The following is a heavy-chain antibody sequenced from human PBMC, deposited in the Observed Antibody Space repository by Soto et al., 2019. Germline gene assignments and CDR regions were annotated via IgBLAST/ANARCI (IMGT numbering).Heavy chain of an antibody. CDR1: GGSVSSGSYH. J-gene: IGHJ5*02. CDR3: ARLSAAWFDP. Sequence: QVQLQESGPGLVKPSETLSLTCTVSGGSVSSGSYHWGWIRQPPGKGLEWIGYIYHSGSTNYNPSHKRRVTISVDTSKNQYSLSLTSVTAADTAVYYCARLSAAWFDPWGQGTLVTVAS. V-gene: IGHV4-61*01. D-gene: IGHD6-19*01. CDR2: IYHSGST.